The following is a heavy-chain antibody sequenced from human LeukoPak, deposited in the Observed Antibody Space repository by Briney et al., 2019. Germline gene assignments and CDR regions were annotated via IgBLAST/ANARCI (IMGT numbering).Heavy chain of an antibody. D-gene: IGHD3-22*01. CDR1: GFTFDDYA. Sequence: PGGSLRLSCTVSGFTFDDYAMHWVRHTPGKGLEWVAGITWNRDNIGYGDSVKGRFTISRDNVKNVLYLQMNSLRAEDTALYYCAKDLSSAITSALVLDVWGQGTTVIVS. CDR3: AKDLSSAITSALVLDV. J-gene: IGHJ6*02. CDR2: ITWNRDNI. V-gene: IGHV3-9*01.